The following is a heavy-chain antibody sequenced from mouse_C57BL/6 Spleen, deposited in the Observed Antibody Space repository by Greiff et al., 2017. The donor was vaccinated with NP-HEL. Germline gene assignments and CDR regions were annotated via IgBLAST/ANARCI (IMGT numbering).Heavy chain of an antibody. CDR2: IRNKANGYTT. D-gene: IGHD1-1*01. V-gene: IGHV7-3*01. CDR3: ARYTTLLRFYYFDY. Sequence: EVQLVESGGGLVQPGGSLSLSCAASGFTFTDYYMSWVRQPPGKALEWLGFIRNKANGYTTEYSASVTGRFTISRDNSQSILYLQMNALRAEDSATYYCARYTTLLRFYYFDYWGQGTTLTVSS. J-gene: IGHJ2*01. CDR1: GFTFTDYY.